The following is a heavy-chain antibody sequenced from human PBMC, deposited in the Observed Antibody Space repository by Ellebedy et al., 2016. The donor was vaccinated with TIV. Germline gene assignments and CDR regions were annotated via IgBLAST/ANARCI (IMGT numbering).Heavy chain of an antibody. Sequence: PGGSLRLSCSASGFTFNSYAMHWVRQAPGKGLEYVSAISTNGGGTYYAESVKGRFTSSRDNSKNTLFLQMRSLRPDDTAVYYCVKALSRGSGWVDAFDIWGQGTMVTVSS. J-gene: IGHJ3*02. CDR2: ISTNGGGT. CDR1: GFTFNSYA. CDR3: VKALSRGSGWVDAFDI. D-gene: IGHD6-19*01. V-gene: IGHV3-64D*06.